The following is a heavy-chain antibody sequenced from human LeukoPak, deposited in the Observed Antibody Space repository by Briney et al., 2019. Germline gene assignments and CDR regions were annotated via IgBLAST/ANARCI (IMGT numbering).Heavy chain of an antibody. V-gene: IGHV3-23*01. CDR1: GFTFSSYA. Sequence: GGSLRLSCAASGFTFSSYAMSWVRQAPGKGQEWVSAISGSGGSTYYADSVKGRFTISRDNSKNTLYLQMNSLRAEDTAVYYCAKDPWVGYQLPINWFDPWGQGTLVTVSS. D-gene: IGHD2-2*01. J-gene: IGHJ5*02. CDR3: AKDPWVGYQLPINWFDP. CDR2: ISGSGGST.